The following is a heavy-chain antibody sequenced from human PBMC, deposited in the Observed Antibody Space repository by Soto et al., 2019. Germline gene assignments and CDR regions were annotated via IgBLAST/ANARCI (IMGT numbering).Heavy chain of an antibody. J-gene: IGHJ4*02. D-gene: IGHD6-19*01. CDR3: ATPGGGWYLY. V-gene: IGHV1-8*01. CDR2: PNPNSGDT. CDR1: GYTFSSYD. Sequence: QVQLVQSGAEVKKPGASVKVSCKASGYTFSSYDINWVRQATGQGLEWMGCPNPNSGDTGYAQKFQGRVTLTRNTSLNTAYIDLRSLPSDDPAFYYCATPGGGWYLYWGQGTLVTVSS.